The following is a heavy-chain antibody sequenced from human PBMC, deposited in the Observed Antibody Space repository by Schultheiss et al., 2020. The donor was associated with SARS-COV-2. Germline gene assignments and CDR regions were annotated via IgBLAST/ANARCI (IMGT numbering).Heavy chain of an antibody. V-gene: IGHV4-34*01. D-gene: IGHD3-3*01. CDR3: ARSYGFWSGYSEPFFDY. CDR1: GGSFSGYY. CDR2: INHSGST. J-gene: IGHJ4*02. Sequence: SETLSLTCAVYGGSFSGYYWSWIRQPPGKGLEWIGEINHSGSTNYNPSLKSRVTISLDTSKNQFSLKLRSVIAADTAVYYCARSYGFWSGYSEPFFDYWGQGTLVTVSS.